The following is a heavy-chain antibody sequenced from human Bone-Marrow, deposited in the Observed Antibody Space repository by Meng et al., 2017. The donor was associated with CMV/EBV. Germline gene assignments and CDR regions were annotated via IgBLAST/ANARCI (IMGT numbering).Heavy chain of an antibody. CDR1: GGSISSGGYY. CDR3: ARVRTQSNGWRPFDY. V-gene: IGHV4-31*03. CDR2: IYYSGST. Sequence: SETLSLTCTVSGGSISSGGYYWSWIRQHPGKGLEWIGYIYYSGSTYYNPSLKSRVTISVDTSKNQFSLKLSSVTAADTAVYFCARVRTQSNGWRPFDYWGRGTLVTVSS. D-gene: IGHD6-19*01. J-gene: IGHJ4*02.